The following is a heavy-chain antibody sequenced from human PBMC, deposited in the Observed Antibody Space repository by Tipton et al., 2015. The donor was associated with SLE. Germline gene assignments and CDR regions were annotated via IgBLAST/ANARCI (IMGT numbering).Heavy chain of an antibody. D-gene: IGHD1-7*01. Sequence: SLRLSCEASGFTVSRSYMSWVRQAPVKGLEWLTLISYDGRTKYDADSVRGRVTVSRDNSKDTLYLQISSLRPEDTALYYCAKAFKFRELISRLDFWGQGSLVTVSS. CDR1: GFTVSRSY. J-gene: IGHJ4*02. V-gene: IGHV3-30*18. CDR3: AKAFKFRELISRLDF. CDR2: ISYDGRTK.